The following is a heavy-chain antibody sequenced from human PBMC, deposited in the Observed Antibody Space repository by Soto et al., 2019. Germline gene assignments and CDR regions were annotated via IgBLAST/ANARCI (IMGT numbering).Heavy chain of an antibody. CDR2: IYYTGST. V-gene: IGHV4-59*01. D-gene: IGHD6-25*01. CDR3: TREAVAWFDP. J-gene: IGHJ5*02. Sequence: QVQLQESGPGLVKPSETLSLTCTVSGGSITSYYWSWIRQPPGKGLEWIGYIYYTGSTHYNPSLKSRVTISIDPSQNQFSLNLSSVTAADTAVYYCTREAVAWFDPWGQGTLVTVSS. CDR1: GGSITSYY.